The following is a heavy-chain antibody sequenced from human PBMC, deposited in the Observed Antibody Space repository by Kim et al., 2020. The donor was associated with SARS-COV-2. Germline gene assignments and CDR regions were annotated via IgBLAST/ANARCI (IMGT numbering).Heavy chain of an antibody. CDR2: ISGSGGST. J-gene: IGHJ6*02. V-gene: IGHV3-23*01. Sequence: GGSLRLSCAASGFTFSSYAMSWVRQAPGKGLEWVSAISGSGGSTYYADSVKGRFTISRDNSKNTLYLQMNSLRAEDTAVYYCAKAGKVWFGESPRNYYGMDVWGQGTTVTVSS. CDR3: AKAGKVWFGESPRNYYGMDV. CDR1: GFTFSSYA. D-gene: IGHD3-10*01.